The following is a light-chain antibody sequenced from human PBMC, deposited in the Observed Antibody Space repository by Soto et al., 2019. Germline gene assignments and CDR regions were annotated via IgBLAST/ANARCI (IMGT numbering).Light chain of an antibody. CDR3: QQYGSSPWT. CDR2: GAS. J-gene: IGKJ1*01. V-gene: IGKV3-20*01. Sequence: EIVLTQSPGTLSLSPGERATLSCSASQSVRSSYLAWYQQKPGQAPRPLIYGASSRAIGIPDRFSGSGSGTDFTLTISRLEPEDFAVYYCQQYGSSPWTFGQGTKVEIK. CDR1: QSVRSSY.